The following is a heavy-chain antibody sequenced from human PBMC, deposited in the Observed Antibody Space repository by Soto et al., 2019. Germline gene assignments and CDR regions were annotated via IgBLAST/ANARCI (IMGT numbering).Heavy chain of an antibody. V-gene: IGHV4-59*01. Sequence: SETLSLTCTVSGGSISSYYWSWIRQRPGKGLEWIGYIYYSGSTNYNPSLKSRVTISVDTSKNQFSLKLSSVTAADTAVYYCARAWGRVFDYWGQGTQVTVSS. CDR1: GGSISSYY. D-gene: IGHD2-15*01. J-gene: IGHJ4*02. CDR3: ARAWGRVFDY. CDR2: IYYSGST.